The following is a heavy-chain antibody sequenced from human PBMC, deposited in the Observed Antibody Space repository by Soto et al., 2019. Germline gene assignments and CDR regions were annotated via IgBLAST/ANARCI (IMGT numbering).Heavy chain of an antibody. CDR1: GFTFSSYA. J-gene: IGHJ4*02. V-gene: IGHV3-23*01. D-gene: IGHD4-17*01. CDR3: AKDDYGDYTHDY. CDR2: ISGSGGST. Sequence: EVQLLESGGGLVQPGGSLRLSCAASGFTFSSYAMSWVRQAPGKGLEWVSAISGSGGSTYYADSVKGRFTISRDNSKNPLYLQMNSLRAEDTAVFYWAKDDYGDYTHDYWGQGTLVTVSS.